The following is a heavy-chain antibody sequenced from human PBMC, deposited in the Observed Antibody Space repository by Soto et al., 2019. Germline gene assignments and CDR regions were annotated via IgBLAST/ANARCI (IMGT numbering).Heavy chain of an antibody. CDR2: IKQDGSEK. J-gene: IGHJ4*02. D-gene: IGHD5-18*01. V-gene: IGHV3-7*01. CDR3: VREPSHGYSYGYDPYYFDY. Sequence: EVQLVESGGGLVQPGGSLRLSCAASGFTFSSYWMSWVRQAPGKGLEWVANIKQDGSEKYYVDSVKGRFTISRDNAKNSLYLQMNSLRAEDTAVYYCVREPSHGYSYGYDPYYFDYWGQGTLVTVSS. CDR1: GFTFSSYW.